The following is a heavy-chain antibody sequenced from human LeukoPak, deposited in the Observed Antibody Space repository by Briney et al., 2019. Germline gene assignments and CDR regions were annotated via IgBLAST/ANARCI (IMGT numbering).Heavy chain of an antibody. CDR3: ARGAYSYRFDY. CDR2: IFNSGNT. J-gene: IGHJ4*02. D-gene: IGHD5-18*01. CDR1: GASISSYY. V-gene: IGHV4-59*08. Sequence: KTSETRSLTCTVSGASISSYYWSWIRQPPGKGLEWIGDIFNSGNTNYNPSLKSRVTISVDTSKNQFSLKLTSVTAADTAVYYCARGAYSYRFDYWGPGTLVTVSS.